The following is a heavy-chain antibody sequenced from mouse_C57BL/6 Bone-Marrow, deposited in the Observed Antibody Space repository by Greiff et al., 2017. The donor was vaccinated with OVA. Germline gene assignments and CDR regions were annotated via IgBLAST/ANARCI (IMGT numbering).Heavy chain of an antibody. J-gene: IGHJ2*01. CDR3: ARYYGSSYLYFDY. CDR1: GYSFTGYF. CDR2: INPYNGDT. Sequence: VQLQQSGPELVKPGDSVKISCKASGYSFTGYFMNWVMQSHGKSLEWIGRINPYNGDTFYNQKFKGKATLTVDKSSSTAHMELRNLTSEDSAVYYWARYYGSSYLYFDYWGQGTTLTVSS. V-gene: IGHV1-20*01. D-gene: IGHD1-1*01.